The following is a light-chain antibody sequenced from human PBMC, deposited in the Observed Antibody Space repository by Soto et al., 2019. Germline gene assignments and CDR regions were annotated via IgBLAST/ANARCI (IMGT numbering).Light chain of an antibody. CDR2: DAS. CDR3: QQRKNWPAT. CDR1: QSVVNY. Sequence: EIVLTQSPATLSLSPGERDTLSCRASQSVVNYLAWYQQKPGQAPRLLIYDASNRATGILGRFSGSGSGTDFSLTISSLEPEDFAVYYCQQRKNWPATLGQGTKVDIK. J-gene: IGKJ1*01. V-gene: IGKV3-11*01.